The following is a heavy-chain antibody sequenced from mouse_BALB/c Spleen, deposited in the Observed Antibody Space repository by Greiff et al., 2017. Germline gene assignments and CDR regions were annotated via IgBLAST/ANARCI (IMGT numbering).Heavy chain of an antibody. CDR2: ISYDGSN. Sequence: EVHLVESGPGLVKPSQSLSLTCSVTGYSITSGYYWNWIRQFPGNKLEWMGYISYDGSNNYNPSLKNRISITRDTSKNQFFLKLNSVTTEDTATYYCATYGNAYWGQGTLVTVSA. V-gene: IGHV3-6*02. J-gene: IGHJ3*01. CDR1: GYSITSGYY. CDR3: ATYGNAY. D-gene: IGHD2-1*01.